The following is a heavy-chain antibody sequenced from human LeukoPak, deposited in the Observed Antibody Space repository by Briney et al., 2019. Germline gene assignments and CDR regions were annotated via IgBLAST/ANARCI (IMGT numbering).Heavy chain of an antibody. CDR1: GFTFSSYA. Sequence: GGSLRLSCAASGFTFSSYAMSWVRQAPGKGLEWVSAISGSGGSTYYADSVKGRFTISRDNSKNTLYLQMNSLRAEDTAVYYCAKVSSWVVLMVYTYNWFGPWGQGTLVTVSS. V-gene: IGHV3-23*01. D-gene: IGHD2-8*01. J-gene: IGHJ5*02. CDR2: ISGSGGST. CDR3: AKVSSWVVLMVYTYNWFGP.